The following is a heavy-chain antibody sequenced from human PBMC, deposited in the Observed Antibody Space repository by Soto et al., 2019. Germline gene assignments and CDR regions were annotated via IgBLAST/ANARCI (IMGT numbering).Heavy chain of an antibody. J-gene: IGHJ4*02. CDR2: IIPILGRT. D-gene: IGHD2-2*01. V-gene: IGHV1-69*16. CDR1: GGTFSTYT. CDR3: ARGSTWLHSGAFDY. Sequence: QVQLVQSGAEVKKPGSSVKVSCKASGGTFSTYTIGWVRQAPGQGLAWMGGIIPILGRTNYAQKFQGRVTITADPSTSTAYMDLSSLRSDDTAVYYCARGSTWLHSGAFDYWGQGTLVTVSS.